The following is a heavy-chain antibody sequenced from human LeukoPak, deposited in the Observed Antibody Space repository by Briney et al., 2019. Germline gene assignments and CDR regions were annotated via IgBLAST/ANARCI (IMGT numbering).Heavy chain of an antibody. J-gene: IGHJ6*04. Sequence: SVKVSCKASGGTSSSHVFSWVRQAPGQGLEWMGGIIPIFRTANYAQKFQGRLTITADKSTSTAYMELSSLRSDDTAVYYCASATLRCSGGGCYEMDVWGKGTTVTVSS. CDR2: IIPIFRTA. V-gene: IGHV1-69*06. CDR1: GGTSSSHV. D-gene: IGHD2-15*01. CDR3: ASATLRCSGGGCYEMDV.